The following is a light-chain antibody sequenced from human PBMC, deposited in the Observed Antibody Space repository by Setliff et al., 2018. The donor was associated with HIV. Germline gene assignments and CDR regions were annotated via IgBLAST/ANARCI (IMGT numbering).Light chain of an antibody. V-gene: IGLV2-23*02. CDR1: SSDVGAYNL. Sequence: QSVLTQPASVSGSPGQSITISCTGTSSDVGAYNLVSWYQQRPGKGPKLLISEVTQRPSGVSNRFSASKSGNTASLTISGLQAEDEADYYCCSYAGRSSSFYVFGTGTKGTVL. CDR2: EVT. CDR3: CSYAGRSSSFYV. J-gene: IGLJ1*01.